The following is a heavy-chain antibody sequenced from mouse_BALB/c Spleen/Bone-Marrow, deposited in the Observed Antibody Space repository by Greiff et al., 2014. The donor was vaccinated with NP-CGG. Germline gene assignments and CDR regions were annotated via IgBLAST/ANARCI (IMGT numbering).Heavy chain of an antibody. CDR1: GYTFTGYV. Sequence: VQLKESGPELVKPGASVKMSCKASGYTFTGYVMHWVKQKPGQGLEWIGYINPYNDGTKYNEKFKGKATLTSDKSSSTAYMELSSLTAEDSAVYYCAREGGVRRGDYYTMDYWGQGTSVTVSS. CDR2: INPYNDGT. J-gene: IGHJ4*01. D-gene: IGHD2-14*01. V-gene: IGHV1-14*01. CDR3: AREGGVRRGDYYTMDY.